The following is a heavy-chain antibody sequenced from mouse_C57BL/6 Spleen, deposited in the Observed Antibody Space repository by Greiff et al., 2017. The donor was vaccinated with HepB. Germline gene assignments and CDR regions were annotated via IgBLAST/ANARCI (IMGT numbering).Heavy chain of an antibody. J-gene: IGHJ1*03. D-gene: IGHD1-1*01. CDR3: ASDTTVVATSYWYFDV. CDR1: GFTFSDYG. CDR2: ISSGSSTI. V-gene: IGHV5-17*01. Sequence: EVKLEESGGGLVKPGGSLKLSCAASGFTFSDYGMHWVRQAPEKGLEWVAYISSGSSTIYYADTVKGRFTISRDNAKNTLFLQMTSLRSEDTAMYYCASDTTVVATSYWYFDVWGTGTTVTVSS.